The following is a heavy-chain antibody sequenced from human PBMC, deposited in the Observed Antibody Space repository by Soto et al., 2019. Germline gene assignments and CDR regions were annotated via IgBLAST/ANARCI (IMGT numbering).Heavy chain of an antibody. CDR2: IRGKAYGGTT. CDR3: SRVGWGYDYHYFDY. J-gene: IGHJ4*02. Sequence: SLRLSCTASGITFGAYAMSWFRQAPWKGLEWVGFIRGKAYGGTTEYAASVRGRFTISSDDSKSIAYLQMNSLKTEDTAVYYCSRVGWGYDYHYFDYWGQGTPVTVSS. CDR1: GITFGAYA. D-gene: IGHD5-12*01. V-gene: IGHV3-49*03.